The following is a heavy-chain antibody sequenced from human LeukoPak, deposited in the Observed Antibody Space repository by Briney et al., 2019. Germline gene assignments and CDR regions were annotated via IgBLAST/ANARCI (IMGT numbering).Heavy chain of an antibody. V-gene: IGHV4-59*08. J-gene: IGHJ5*02. CDR3: ARAYSSSCWNWFDP. CDR2: IDHTGST. D-gene: IGHD6-13*01. CDR1: DDSITIYY. Sequence: PSETLSLTCTVSDDSITIYYWSWIRQSPGKGLEWIGYIDHTGSTNYNPSLNSRVTISRDTSKNQFSLKVSSVSAADTAVYYCARAYSSSCWNWFDPWGQGTLVTVSS.